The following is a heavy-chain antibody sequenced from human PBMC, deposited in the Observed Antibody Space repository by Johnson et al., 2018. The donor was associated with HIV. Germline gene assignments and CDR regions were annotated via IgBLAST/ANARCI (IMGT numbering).Heavy chain of an antibody. J-gene: IGHJ3*02. CDR3: AGSSSDAFDI. D-gene: IGHD6-13*01. CDR1: GFTFSNAW. V-gene: IGHV3-15*01. Sequence: VQLVESGGGLVKPGGSLRLSCAASGFTFSNAWMSWVRQAPGKGLEWVGRIKSKTDGGTTDYAAPVKDRFTISRDDSKNTLYLQMNSLNTEDTAVYYCAGSSSDAFDIWGQGKMVTVAS. CDR2: IKSKTDGGTT.